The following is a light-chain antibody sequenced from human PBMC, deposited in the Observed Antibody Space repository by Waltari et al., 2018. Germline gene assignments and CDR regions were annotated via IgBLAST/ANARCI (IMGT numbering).Light chain of an antibody. CDR1: QRIKTY. CDR3: QQRSNWPALS. CDR2: DAS. Sequence: DIVLTQSPATLSLSPGERATLSCRASQRIKTYLAWYQQKPGQAPRLLIHDASNRATGIPARFSGSGSGTDFTLTISSLEPEDFAVYYCQQRSNWPALSFGGGTKVEMK. V-gene: IGKV3-11*01. J-gene: IGKJ4*01.